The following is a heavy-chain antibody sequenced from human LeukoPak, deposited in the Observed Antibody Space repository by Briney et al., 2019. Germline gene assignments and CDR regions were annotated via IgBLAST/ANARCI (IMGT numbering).Heavy chain of an antibody. CDR1: GFTFSSYS. CDR3: ARGMYYYDSSGYHFQH. V-gene: IGHV3-21*01. J-gene: IGHJ1*01. Sequence: GGSLRLSCAASGFTFSSYSMNWVRQAPGKWLEWVSSISSSSSYIYYADSVKGRFTIPRDNAKNSMYLQMNSLRAEDTAVYYCARGMYYYDSSGYHFQHWGQGTLVTVSS. D-gene: IGHD3-22*01. CDR2: ISSSSSYI.